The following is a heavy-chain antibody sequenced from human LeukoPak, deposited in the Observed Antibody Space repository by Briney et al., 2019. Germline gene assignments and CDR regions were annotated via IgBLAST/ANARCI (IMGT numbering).Heavy chain of an antibody. CDR3: ARGLYMSRDAFDI. J-gene: IGHJ3*02. CDR1: GGTFSSYA. D-gene: IGHD1-14*01. V-gene: IGHV1-2*02. CDR2: INPNSGGT. Sequence: GASVKVSCKASGGTFSSYAISWVRQATGQGLEWMGWINPNSGGTNYAQKFQGRVTMTRDTSISTAYMELSRLRSDDTAVYYCARGLYMSRDAFDIWGQGTMVTVSS.